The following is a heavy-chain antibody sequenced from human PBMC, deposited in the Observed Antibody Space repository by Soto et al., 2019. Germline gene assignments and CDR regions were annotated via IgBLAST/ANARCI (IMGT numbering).Heavy chain of an antibody. Sequence: GGSLRLSCAASGFTFSDYYMSWIRQAPGKGLEWVSYISSSSSYTNYADSVKGRFTISRDNAKNSLYLQMNSLRAEDTAVYYCARVTTVGYYDILTGNYYFDYWGQGTLVTVSS. CDR1: GFTFSDYY. CDR2: ISSSSSYT. J-gene: IGHJ4*02. D-gene: IGHD3-9*01. CDR3: ARVTTVGYYDILTGNYYFDY. V-gene: IGHV3-11*06.